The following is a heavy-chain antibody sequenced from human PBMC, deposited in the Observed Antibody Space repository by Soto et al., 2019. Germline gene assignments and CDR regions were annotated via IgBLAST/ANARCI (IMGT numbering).Heavy chain of an antibody. V-gene: IGHV3-66*01. J-gene: IGHJ4*02. D-gene: IGHD3-3*01. CDR3: ARTRWSPNQ. CDR2: IYSGGST. CDR1: GFTVSSHY. Sequence: GGSLRLSCAASGFTVSSHYMTWVRQAPGKGLEWVSVIYSGGSTYYADSVKGRFTISRDNAKNSLYLQMNSLRAEDTAVYYCARTRWSPNQWGLGTLVTGSS.